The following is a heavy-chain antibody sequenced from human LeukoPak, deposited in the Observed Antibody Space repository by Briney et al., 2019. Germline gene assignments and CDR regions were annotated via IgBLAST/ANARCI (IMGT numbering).Heavy chain of an antibody. J-gene: IGHJ3*02. Sequence: GGSLRLSCAASGFTFSSYWMSWVRQAPGKGLEWVANIKQDGSEKYYVDSVKGRFTISRDNAKNSLYLQMSDLRAEDTSVYYCARDYNYCSSDRCYDAFDIWGQGTMVTVSS. D-gene: IGHD2-2*01. V-gene: IGHV3-7*01. CDR1: GFTFSSYW. CDR2: IKQDGSEK. CDR3: ARDYNYCSSDRCYDAFDI.